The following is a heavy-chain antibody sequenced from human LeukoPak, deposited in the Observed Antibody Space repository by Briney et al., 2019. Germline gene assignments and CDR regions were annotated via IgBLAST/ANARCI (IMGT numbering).Heavy chain of an antibody. CDR2: ISSSSSYI. V-gene: IGHV3-21*01. D-gene: IGHD3-22*01. Sequence: SGGSLRLSCAASGFTFSSYSMNRVRQAPGKGLEWVSSISSSSSYIYYADSVKGRFTISRDNAKNSLYLQMNSLGAEDTAVYYCARDPTTIYYYDTTVYYGMDVWGQGTTVTVSS. CDR3: ARDPTTIYYYDTTVYYGMDV. CDR1: GFTFSSYS. J-gene: IGHJ6*02.